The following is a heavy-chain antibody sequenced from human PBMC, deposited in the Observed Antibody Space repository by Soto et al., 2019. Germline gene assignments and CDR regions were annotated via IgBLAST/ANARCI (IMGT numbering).Heavy chain of an antibody. CDR1: GGSISKFY. CDR2: VYATGTT. Sequence: ETLSLTCSVSGGSISKFYWSWIRKTAGKGLEWMGRVYATGTTDYNPSLRSRVAMSVDISKKTFSLRLTSVTAADTGVYYCVRDGSKTLRDWFDPWGQGKLVTVSS. CDR3: VRDGSKTLRDWFDP. J-gene: IGHJ5*02. D-gene: IGHD4-17*01. V-gene: IGHV4-4*07.